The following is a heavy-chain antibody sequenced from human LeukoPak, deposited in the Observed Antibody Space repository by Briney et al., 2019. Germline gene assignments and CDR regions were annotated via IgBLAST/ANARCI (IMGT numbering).Heavy chain of an antibody. J-gene: IGHJ4*02. V-gene: IGHV3-23*01. CDR2: ISSSGGST. CDR3: AKGYCSGGCCYSGLFDY. D-gene: IGHD2-15*01. CDR1: GFIFSSYA. Sequence: GGSLRLSCAASGFIFSSYAMSWVRQAPGKGLEWVSAISSSGGSTYYADSVKGRFTISRDNSKNTLYLQMNSLRAEDTAVYYCAKGYCSGGCCYSGLFDYWGQGTLVTVSS.